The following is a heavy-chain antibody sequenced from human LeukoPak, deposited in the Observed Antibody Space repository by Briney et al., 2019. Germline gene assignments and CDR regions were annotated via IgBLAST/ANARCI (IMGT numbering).Heavy chain of an antibody. CDR3: ARGDGYAQRD. CDR2: ISGSGEHI. Sequence: GGSLRLSCAASGFTFSTSSMSWVRQAPGKGLEWVSTISGSGEHIFDADSVKGRFTMSRDNSKNTVYLQMNSLRVEDTAVYYCARGDGYAQRDWGQGTLVTVPS. J-gene: IGHJ4*02. V-gene: IGHV3-23*01. D-gene: IGHD5-12*01. CDR1: GFTFSTSS.